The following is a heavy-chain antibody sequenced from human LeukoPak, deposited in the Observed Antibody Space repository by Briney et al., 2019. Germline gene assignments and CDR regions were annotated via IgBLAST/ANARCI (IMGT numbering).Heavy chain of an antibody. CDR2: TYYRSKWYN. CDR1: GDSVSSNSAA. D-gene: IGHD2-15*01. J-gene: IGHJ3*02. V-gene: IGHV6-1*01. CDR3: ARDGCSGGSCPEAFDI. Sequence: SQTLSLTCAISGDSVSSNSAAWNWIRQSPSRGLEWLGRTYYRSKWYNDYAVSVKSRITINPDTSKNQFSLQLNSVTPEDTAVYYCARDGCSGGSCPEAFDIWGQGTMVTVSS.